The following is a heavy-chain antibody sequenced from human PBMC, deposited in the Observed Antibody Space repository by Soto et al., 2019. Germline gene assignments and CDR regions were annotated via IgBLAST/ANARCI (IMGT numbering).Heavy chain of an antibody. D-gene: IGHD1-20*01. V-gene: IGHV4-4*02. J-gene: IGHJ4*02. CDR2: MFASGSS. CDR3: AREGFDNRPDY. Sequence: SETLSLTCAVSGDSLSSPNWWSWYRQPPGKGLELIGEMFASGSSNYNPSLNGRVTISLDTSKNHFSLKLTSLAAADTAIYYCAREGFDNRPDYWGQGIPVTVSS. CDR1: GDSLSSPNW.